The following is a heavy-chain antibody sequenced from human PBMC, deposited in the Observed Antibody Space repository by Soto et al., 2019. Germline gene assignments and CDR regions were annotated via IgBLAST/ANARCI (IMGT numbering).Heavy chain of an antibody. V-gene: IGHV4-30-4*01. CDR2: IYYSGST. CDR3: ATRIAARPIAVDGATDY. Sequence: SETLSLTCTVSGGSISSGDYYWSWIRQPPGKGLEWIGYIYYSGSTYYNPSLKSRVTISVDTSKNQFSLKLSSVTAADTAVYYCATRIAARPIAVDGATDYWGQGTLVTVSS. CDR1: GGSISSGDYY. D-gene: IGHD6-6*01. J-gene: IGHJ4*02.